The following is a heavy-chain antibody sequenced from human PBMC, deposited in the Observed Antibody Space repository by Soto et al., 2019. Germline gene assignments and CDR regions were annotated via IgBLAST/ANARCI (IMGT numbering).Heavy chain of an antibody. J-gene: IGHJ6*02. Sequence: QVQLQESGPGLVKPSQTLSLTCTVSGGSISSGDYYWSWIRQPPGKGLEWIGYIYYSGSTNYNPSLKSRVTMSVDTSKNQFSLKLSSVTAADTAVYYCARDGVRGYEGYYYYGMDVWGQGTTVTVSS. CDR1: GGSISSGDYY. D-gene: IGHD5-12*01. CDR3: ARDGVRGYEGYYYYGMDV. V-gene: IGHV4-30-4*01. CDR2: IYYSGST.